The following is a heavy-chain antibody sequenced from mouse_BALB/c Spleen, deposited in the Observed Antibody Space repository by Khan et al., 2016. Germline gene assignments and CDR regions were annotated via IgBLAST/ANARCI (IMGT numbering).Heavy chain of an antibody. V-gene: IGHV2-6-7*01. D-gene: IGHD2-4*01. CDR1: GFSLTGFS. CDR3: ASYYDYDGGFAY. Sequence: QMQLEESGPGLVAPSQSLSITCTVSGFSLTGFSVNWVRQPPGKGLEWLGMIWGDGSTDYNSALKSRLSFNKDDSKSQVFLKMNSLQTDDTARYFCASYYDYDGGFAYWGQGTLVTVSA. J-gene: IGHJ3*01. CDR2: IWGDGST.